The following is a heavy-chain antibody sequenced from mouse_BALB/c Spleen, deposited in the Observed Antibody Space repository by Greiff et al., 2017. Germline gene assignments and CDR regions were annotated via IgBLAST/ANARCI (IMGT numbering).Heavy chain of an antibody. Sequence: QVQLQQSAAELARPGASVKMSCKASGYTFTSYTMHWVKQRPGQGLEWIGYINPSSGYTEYNQKFKDKTTLTADKSSSTAYMQLSSLTSEDSAVYYCARGHYYGSRGGMDYWGQGTSVTVSS. CDR2: INPSSGYT. J-gene: IGHJ4*01. D-gene: IGHD1-1*01. CDR3: ARGHYYGSRGGMDY. CDR1: GYTFTSYT. V-gene: IGHV1-4*02.